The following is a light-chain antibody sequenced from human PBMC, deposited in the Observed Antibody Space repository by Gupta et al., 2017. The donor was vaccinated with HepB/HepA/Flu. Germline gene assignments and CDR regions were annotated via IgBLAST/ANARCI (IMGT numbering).Light chain of an antibody. CDR1: SSNIRSNY. J-gene: IGLJ3*02. CDR3: AAWDDSRSGPV. Sequence: SVLPPPPSASSPPGPRVTIPCSGSSSNIRSNYVYWYQQHPGTAPNLLIYSNSRRPSGVPARFSGSKSGTSASLSISGLRSEDEADYYCAAWDDSRSGPVFGGGTNLTVL. CDR2: SNS. V-gene: IGLV1-47*02.